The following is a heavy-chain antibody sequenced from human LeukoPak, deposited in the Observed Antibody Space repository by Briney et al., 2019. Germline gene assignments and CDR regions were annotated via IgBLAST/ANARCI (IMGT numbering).Heavy chain of an antibody. CDR3: ARIHPYDSSGFHY. CDR1: GFTFSSYW. J-gene: IGHJ4*02. D-gene: IGHD3-22*01. V-gene: IGHV3-72*01. CDR2: TRNKANSYTT. Sequence: GGSLRLSCAASGFTFSSYWMSWVRQAPGKGLEWVGRTRNKANSYTTEYAASVRGRFTISRDDSKNSLYLQMNSLKTEDTAVYYCARIHPYDSSGFHYWGQGTLVTVSS.